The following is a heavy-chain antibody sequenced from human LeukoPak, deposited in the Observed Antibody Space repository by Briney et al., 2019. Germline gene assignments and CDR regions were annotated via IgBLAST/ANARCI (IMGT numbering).Heavy chain of an antibody. CDR2: INPNSGGT. CDR1: GYTFTGYY. V-gene: IGHV1-2*02. J-gene: IGHJ3*02. Sequence: ASVKVSCKASGYTFTGYYMHWLRQAPGQGLEWMGWINPNSGGTNYAQKFQGRVTMTRDTSISTAYMELSRLRSDDTAVYYCAVYDSSGYYYVSVYDAFDIWGQGTMVTVSS. D-gene: IGHD3-22*01. CDR3: AVYDSSGYYYVSVYDAFDI.